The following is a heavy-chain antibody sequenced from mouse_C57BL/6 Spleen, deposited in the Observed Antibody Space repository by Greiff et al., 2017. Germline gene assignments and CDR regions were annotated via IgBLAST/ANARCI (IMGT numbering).Heavy chain of an antibody. CDR2: INPNNGGT. J-gene: IGHJ2*01. V-gene: IGHV1-22*01. CDR3: ARKLGRRDY. CDR1: GYTFTDYN. D-gene: IGHD4-1*01. Sequence: EVHLVEPGPELVKPGASVKMSCKASGYTFTDYNMHWVKQSHGKSLEWIGYINPNNGGTSYNQKFKGKATLTVNKSSSTAYMELRSLTSEDSAVYYCARKLGRRDYWGQGTTLTVSS.